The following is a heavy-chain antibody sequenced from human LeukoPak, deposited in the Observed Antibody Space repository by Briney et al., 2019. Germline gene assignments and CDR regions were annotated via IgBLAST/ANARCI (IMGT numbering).Heavy chain of an antibody. D-gene: IGHD3-3*01. CDR3: ARNDFWSGYGPTDY. J-gene: IGHJ4*02. V-gene: IGHV3-21*06. Sequence: GGSLRLSCVASGFTFSSYSMNWVRQAPGKGLEWVSSISTGSTYIFYADSGKGRFTISRDNAKNSLYLQMNSLRAEDTAVYYCARNDFWSGYGPTDYWGQGTLVTVSS. CDR1: GFTFSSYS. CDR2: ISTGSTYI.